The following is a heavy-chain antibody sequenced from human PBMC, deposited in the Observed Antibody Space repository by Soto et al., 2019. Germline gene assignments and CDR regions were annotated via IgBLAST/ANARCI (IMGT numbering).Heavy chain of an antibody. CDR3: ARGDYSGPDC. CDR2: IIPIFGTA. D-gene: IGHD2-15*01. Sequence: ASVKVSCKASGYSFTDYHIHWVRQAPGQGLEWMGGIIPIFGTANYAQKFQGRVTITADESTSTAYMELSSLRSEDTAVYYCARGDYSGPDCWGQGTLVTVSS. V-gene: IGHV1-69*13. CDR1: GYSFTDYH. J-gene: IGHJ4*02.